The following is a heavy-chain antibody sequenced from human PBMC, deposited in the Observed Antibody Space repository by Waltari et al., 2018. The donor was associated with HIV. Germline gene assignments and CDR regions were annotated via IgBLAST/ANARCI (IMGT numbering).Heavy chain of an antibody. J-gene: IGHJ4*02. V-gene: IGHV3-30*01. CDR2: ISYVGSNK. D-gene: IGHD2-15*01. CDR1: RFTFRSFA. CDR3: AREVVPYYFDY. Sequence: QVRLAESGGGVVQPGRSLRLSSAASRFTFRSFAVHWVRQAPGKGLEWVAVISYVGSNKYYADSVRGRFTISRDNSKNTLYLQMNSLRAEDTAVYYCAREVVPYYFDYWGQGTLVTVSS.